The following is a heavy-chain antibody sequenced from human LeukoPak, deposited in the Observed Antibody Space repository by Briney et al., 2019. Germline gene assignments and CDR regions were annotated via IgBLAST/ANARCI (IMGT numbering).Heavy chain of an antibody. Sequence: SETLSLTCAVYGGSFSGYYWSWIRQPPGKGLEWIGEINHSGSTNYNPSLKGRVTISVDTSKNQFSLKLSSVTAADTAVYYCARVLGRTYYYGSGSYSYNWFDPWGQGTLVTVSS. V-gene: IGHV4-34*01. CDR2: INHSGST. CDR1: GGSFSGYY. CDR3: ARVLGRTYYYGSGSYSYNWFDP. D-gene: IGHD3-10*01. J-gene: IGHJ5*02.